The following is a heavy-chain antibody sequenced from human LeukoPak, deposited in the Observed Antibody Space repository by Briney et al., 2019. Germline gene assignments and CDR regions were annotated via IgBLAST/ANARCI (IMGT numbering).Heavy chain of an antibody. D-gene: IGHD6-13*01. CDR1: GGSISSSSYY. CDR3: ARETAAGRSRFVDY. V-gene: IGHV4-39*07. Sequence: SETLSLTCTVSGGSISSSSYYWGWIRQPPGKGLEWIGSIYYSGSTYYNPSLKSRVTISVDTSKNQFSLQPNSVTPEDTAVYYCARETAAGRSRFVDYWGQGTLVTVSS. J-gene: IGHJ4*02. CDR2: IYYSGST.